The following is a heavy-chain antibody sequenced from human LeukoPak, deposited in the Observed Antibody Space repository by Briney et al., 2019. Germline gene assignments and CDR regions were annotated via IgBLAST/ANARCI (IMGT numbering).Heavy chain of an antibody. CDR2: INRDGSRT. CDR3: ARGGSDTAMAHDY. CDR1: GFILSNYA. J-gene: IGHJ4*02. V-gene: IGHV3-74*01. D-gene: IGHD5-18*01. Sequence: GGSLRLSCAASGFILSNYAMHWVRQAPGKGLMWVSRINRDGSRTDYADSVKGRFTISRDDAKNTLYLQVNSLRAEDTAVYFCARGGSDTAMAHDYWGQGTLVTVSS.